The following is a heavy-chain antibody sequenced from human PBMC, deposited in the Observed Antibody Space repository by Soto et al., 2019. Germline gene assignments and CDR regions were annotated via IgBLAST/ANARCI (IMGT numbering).Heavy chain of an antibody. D-gene: IGHD3-16*02. CDR2: ISSSSSYI. J-gene: IGHJ4*02. CDR1: GFTFSSYS. V-gene: IGHV3-21*01. CDR3: AIVEYDYIWGSYRYLYYFDY. Sequence: PGGSLRLSCAASGFTFSSYSMNWVRQAPGKGLEWVSSISSSSSYIYYADSVKGRFTISRDNAKNSLYLQMNSLRAEDTAVYYFAIVEYDYIWGSYRYLYYFDYWGQGTLVTVSS.